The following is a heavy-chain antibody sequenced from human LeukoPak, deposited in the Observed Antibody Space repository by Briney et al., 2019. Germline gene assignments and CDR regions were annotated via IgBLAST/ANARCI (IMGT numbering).Heavy chain of an antibody. CDR1: GFSFSIYG. V-gene: IGHV3-30*02. J-gene: IGHJ4*02. CDR2: ISYNGGKI. CDR3: AKVAGNIYYFDY. D-gene: IGHD4-23*01. Sequence: PGGSLRLSCAASGFSFSIYGMQWVRQAPDKGLEWVTYISYNGGKIHYSDSVKGRFTISRDNSKNTLYLQMNSLRAEGTAVYYCAKVAGNIYYFDYWGQGALVTVSS.